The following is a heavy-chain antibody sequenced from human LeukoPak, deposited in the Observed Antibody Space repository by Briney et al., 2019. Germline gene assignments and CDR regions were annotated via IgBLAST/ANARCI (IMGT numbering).Heavy chain of an antibody. D-gene: IGHD6-13*01. V-gene: IGHV3-30*18. J-gene: IGHJ4*02. CDR1: GFTFSSYG. CDR2: ISYDGSNK. Sequence: GRSLRLSCAASGFTFSSYGMHWVRQAPGKGLEWVAVISYDGSNKYYADSVKGRFTISRDNSKNTLYLQMNSLRAEDTAVYYCAKDGVAPWLPTPGIEAAAPYPDYWGQGTLVTVSS. CDR3: AKDGVAPWLPTPGIEAAAPYPDY.